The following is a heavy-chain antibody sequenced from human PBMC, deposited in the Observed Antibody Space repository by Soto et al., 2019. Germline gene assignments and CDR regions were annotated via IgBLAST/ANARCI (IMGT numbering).Heavy chain of an antibody. J-gene: IGHJ6*03. CDR3: ARHRVVVPARWGGYYYYMDV. CDR1: GYSVTSYW. Sequence: PGEALKISCKGSGYSVTSYWIGSVRQMPGKGLEWMGIIHPGDSDTRYSPSFQGQVTISADKSISTAYLQWSSLKASDTAMYYCARHRVVVPARWGGYYYYMDVWGKGTTVTVSS. D-gene: IGHD2-2*01. CDR2: IHPGDSDT. V-gene: IGHV5-51*01.